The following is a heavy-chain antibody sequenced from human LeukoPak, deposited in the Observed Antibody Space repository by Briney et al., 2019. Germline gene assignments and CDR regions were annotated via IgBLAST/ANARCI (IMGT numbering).Heavy chain of an antibody. CDR3: AAGAGWLIDW. J-gene: IGHJ4*02. D-gene: IGHD6-19*01. CDR2: IEKDGSEI. V-gene: IGHV3-7*01. Sequence: GGSLRLSCAASGFTFSNYWVNWVRQAPGKGMEWVAIIEKDGSEILYVDSVKGRFTISRDNAKNSLYLQMNSLRAEDTAVYYCAAGAGWLIDWWGQGTLVTVSS. CDR1: GFTFSNYW.